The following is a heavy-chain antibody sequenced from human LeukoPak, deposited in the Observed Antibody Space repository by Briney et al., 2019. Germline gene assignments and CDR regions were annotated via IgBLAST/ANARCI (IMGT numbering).Heavy chain of an antibody. Sequence: GGSLRLSCAASGFTFSSYAMHWVRQAPGKGLEWVAVISYDGSDKYYADSVKGRFTISRDNSKNTLYLQMNSLRAEDTAVYYCAKDLDEEQQLVKAPGLHYWGQGTLVTVSS. CDR3: AKDLDEEQQLVKAPGLHY. D-gene: IGHD6-13*01. CDR1: GFTFSSYA. CDR2: ISYDGSDK. V-gene: IGHV3-30-3*01. J-gene: IGHJ4*02.